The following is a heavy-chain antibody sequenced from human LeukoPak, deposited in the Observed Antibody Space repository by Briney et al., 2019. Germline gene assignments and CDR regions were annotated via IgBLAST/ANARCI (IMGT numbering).Heavy chain of an antibody. CDR3: ATSWGGSWYY. CDR1: GYSFTIYW. CDR2: IYPGDSDT. V-gene: IGHV5-51*01. Sequence: GESLKISCKGSGYSFTIYWIRSVRQMRGKVLEWMGIIYPGDSDTRYSPSFQGQVTISADKSISTAYLQWSSLKASDTAMYYCATSWGGSWYYWGQGTLVTVSS. D-gene: IGHD1-26*01. J-gene: IGHJ4*02.